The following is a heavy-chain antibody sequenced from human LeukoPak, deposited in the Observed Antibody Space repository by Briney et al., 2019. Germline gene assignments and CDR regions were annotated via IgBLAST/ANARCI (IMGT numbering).Heavy chain of an antibody. V-gene: IGHV6-1*01. J-gene: IGHJ5*02. Sequence: SQTLSLTCAISGDSVSSNAVWNWIRQSPSRGLEWLGRTYYRSKWYHEYAISVKSRITINPDTSKNQFSLQLNSVTPEDTAVYYCARGPFPYWFDPWGQGTLVTVSS. CDR1: GDSVSSNAV. CDR3: ARGPFPYWFDP. CDR2: TYYRSKWYH.